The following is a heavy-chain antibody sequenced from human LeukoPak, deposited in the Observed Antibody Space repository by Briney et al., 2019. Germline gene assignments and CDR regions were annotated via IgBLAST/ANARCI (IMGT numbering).Heavy chain of an antibody. CDR2: ISAYNGNT. D-gene: IGHD2-2*01. CDR3: ARGGPAAMGSGYFDY. J-gene: IGHJ4*02. CDR1: GYTFTSYG. V-gene: IGHV1-18*01. Sequence: ASVKVSCKASGYTFTSYGISWVRQAPGQGLEWMGWISAYNGNTNYAQKLQGRVTMTTDTSTSTAYMELSSLRSEDTAVYYCARGGPAAMGSGYFDYWGQGTLVTVSS.